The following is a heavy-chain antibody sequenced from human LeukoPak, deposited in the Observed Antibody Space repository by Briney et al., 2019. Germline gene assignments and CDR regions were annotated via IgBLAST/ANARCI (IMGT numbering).Heavy chain of an antibody. CDR3: STWHYYDSSGIDY. CDR1: GFTVSSNY. D-gene: IGHD3-22*01. Sequence: GGSLRLPCAASGFTVSSNYMSWVRQAPGKGLEWVSVIYSGGSTYYADSVKGRFTISRDNSKNTLYLQMNSLRAEDTAVYYCSTWHYYDSSGIDYWGQGTLVTVSS. J-gene: IGHJ4*02. V-gene: IGHV3-66*01. CDR2: IYSGGST.